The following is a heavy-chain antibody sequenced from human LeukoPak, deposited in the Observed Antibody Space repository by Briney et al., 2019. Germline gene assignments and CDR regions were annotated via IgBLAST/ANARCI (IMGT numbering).Heavy chain of an antibody. D-gene: IGHD5-24*01. CDR2: IRYDGSNK. J-gene: IGHJ3*02. Sequence: PGGSLRLSCAASGFTFSTYGMHWVRQAPGKGLEWVAFIRYDGSNKYYADSVKGRFTAYRDNSKSTLYLQMNSLRAEDTAVYYCARDSERWLQSHDAFDIWGQGTMVTLSS. CDR1: GFTFSTYG. CDR3: ARDSERWLQSHDAFDI. V-gene: IGHV3-30*02.